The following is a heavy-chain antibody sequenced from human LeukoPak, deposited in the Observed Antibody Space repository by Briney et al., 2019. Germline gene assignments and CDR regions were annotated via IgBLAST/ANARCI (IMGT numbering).Heavy chain of an antibody. Sequence: SETLSLTCTVSGGSISSSSYYWGWIRQPPGKGLEWIGSIYYSGSTYYNPSLKSRVTISVDTSKNQFSLKLSSVTAADTAVYYCARPDRSSWYSWFGPWGQGTLVTVSS. CDR3: ARPDRSSWYSWFGP. J-gene: IGHJ5*02. D-gene: IGHD6-13*01. V-gene: IGHV4-39*01. CDR1: GGSISSSSYY. CDR2: IYYSGST.